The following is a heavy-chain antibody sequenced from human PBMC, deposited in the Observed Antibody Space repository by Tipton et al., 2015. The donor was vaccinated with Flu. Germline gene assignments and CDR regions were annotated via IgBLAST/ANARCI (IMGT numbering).Heavy chain of an antibody. CDR1: GDSIRSDYF. J-gene: IGHJ5*01. CDR3: ARRDFSNYVSEPKNWFDS. D-gene: IGHD4-11*01. CDR2: ISRGGST. Sequence: GSLRLSCIVSGDSIRSDYFWGWIRQPPGKGLEWIGHISRGGSTYYNSSLQSRVTISVDSSRNRFSLKVKSVTAADTAIYYCARRDFSNYVSEPKNWFDSWGQGTLVTVSS. V-gene: IGHV4-38-2*02.